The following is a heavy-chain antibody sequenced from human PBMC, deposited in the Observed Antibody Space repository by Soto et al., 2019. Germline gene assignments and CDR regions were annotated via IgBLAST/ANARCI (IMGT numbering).Heavy chain of an antibody. CDR3: ARTDNSYYGMDV. V-gene: IGHV3-21*01. J-gene: IGHJ6*02. Sequence: EVQLVESGGGLVKPGGSLRLSCAASGFTVSSYSMNWVRQAPGKGLEWVSSISSSSSYIYYADSVKGRFTISRDNAKNSLYLQMNSLRAEDTAVYYCARTDNSYYGMDVWGQGTTVTVSS. CDR2: ISSSSSYI. CDR1: GFTVSSYS.